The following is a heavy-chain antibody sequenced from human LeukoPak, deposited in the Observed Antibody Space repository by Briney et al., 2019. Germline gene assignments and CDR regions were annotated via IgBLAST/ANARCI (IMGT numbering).Heavy chain of an antibody. CDR3: VKGLGYCSGGSCYTATDY. CDR2: ISSNGGST. CDR1: GFTFSSYA. J-gene: IGHJ4*02. Sequence: GGSLRLSCSASGFTFSSYAMRWVRQAPGKGLEYVSAISSNGGSTYYADSVKGRFTISRDNSKNTLYLQMSSLRAEDTAVYYCVKGLGYCSGGSCYTATDYWGQGTLVTVSS. D-gene: IGHD2-15*01. V-gene: IGHV3-64D*06.